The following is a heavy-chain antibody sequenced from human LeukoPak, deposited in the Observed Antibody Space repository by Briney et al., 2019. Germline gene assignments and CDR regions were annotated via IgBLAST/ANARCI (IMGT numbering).Heavy chain of an antibody. CDR1: GGSFSGYY. D-gene: IGHD3-16*02. J-gene: IGHJ5*02. V-gene: IGHV4-34*01. CDR3: ARGPRYVWGSYRFNNWFDP. Sequence: SETLSLTCAVYGGSFSGYYWSWLRQPPGKGLEWIGEINHSGSTNYNPSLKSRVTISVDTSKNQFSLKLSSVTAADTAVYYCARGPRYVWGSYRFNNWFDPWGQGTLVTVSS. CDR2: INHSGST.